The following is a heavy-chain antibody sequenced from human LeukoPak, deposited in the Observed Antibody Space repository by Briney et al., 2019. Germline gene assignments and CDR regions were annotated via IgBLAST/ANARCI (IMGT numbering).Heavy chain of an antibody. Sequence: GRSLRLSCEASGFTFSSYGMHWVRQAPGKGLEWVAVISYDGSNKYYADSVKGRFTISRDNSKNTLYLQMNSLRAEDTAVYYCAKDRDIATMDVWGQGTTVTVSS. V-gene: IGHV3-30*18. CDR1: GFTFSSYG. CDR3: AKDRDIATMDV. J-gene: IGHJ6*02. D-gene: IGHD5-12*01. CDR2: ISYDGSNK.